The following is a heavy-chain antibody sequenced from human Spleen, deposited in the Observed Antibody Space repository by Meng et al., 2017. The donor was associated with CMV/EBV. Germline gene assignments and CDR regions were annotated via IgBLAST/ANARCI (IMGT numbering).Heavy chain of an antibody. D-gene: IGHD2-2*02. V-gene: IGHV3-21*01. J-gene: IGHJ2*01. Sequence: MNWVRQAPGKGLEWVSSITSSSSYIYYADSVKGRFTISRDNAKNSLYLQMNSLRAEDTAVYYCARDRGYCISTSCYTRWYFDLWGRGTLVTVSS. CDR2: ITSSSSYI. CDR3: ARDRGYCISTSCYTRWYFDL.